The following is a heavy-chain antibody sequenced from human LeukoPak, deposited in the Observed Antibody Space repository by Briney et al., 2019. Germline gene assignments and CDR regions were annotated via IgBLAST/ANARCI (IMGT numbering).Heavy chain of an antibody. CDR1: GFTFSNYW. CDR3: AKENPEYYYDPSTLGY. J-gene: IGHJ4*02. CDR2: IKTDGSEK. Sequence: GGSLRLSCEGSGFTFSNYWMGWVRQAPGKGLQWVANIKTDGSEKYYVDSVKGRFTISRDNSKNTLYLQMNSLRAEDTAVYYCAKENPEYYYDPSTLGYWGQGTLVTVSS. D-gene: IGHD3-22*01. V-gene: IGHV3-7*03.